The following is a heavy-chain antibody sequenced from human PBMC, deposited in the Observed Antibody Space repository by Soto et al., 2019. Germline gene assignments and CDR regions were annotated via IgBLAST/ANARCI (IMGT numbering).Heavy chain of an antibody. J-gene: IGHJ4*02. CDR3: AKDPRLVVEGFDY. Sequence: PGGPLRLSCSISGFTSGNYAMNWVRQAPGKGLEWVSAISDSGGSTYYADSVKGRFTISRDNSKNTLYLQMNSLRAEDTAVYYCAKDPRLVVEGFDYWGQGTLVTVSS. CDR2: ISDSGGST. D-gene: IGHD6-19*01. CDR1: GFTSGNYA. V-gene: IGHV3-23*01.